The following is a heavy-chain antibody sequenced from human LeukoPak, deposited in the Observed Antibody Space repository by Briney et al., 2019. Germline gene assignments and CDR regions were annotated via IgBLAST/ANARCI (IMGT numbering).Heavy chain of an antibody. CDR2: FHYSGST. D-gene: IGHD4-11*01. V-gene: IGHV4-61*01. J-gene: IGHJ4*02. CDR1: GGSVSSGSYY. Sequence: SETLSLTCTVSGGSVSSGSYYWSWIRQPPGKGLEWIGYFHYSGSTKHNPSLKSRVSISVDTSKNQFSLKLSSVTAADTAVYYCARDSPHDYSNYGAYFDYWGQGILVTVSS. CDR3: ARDSPHDYSNYGAYFDY.